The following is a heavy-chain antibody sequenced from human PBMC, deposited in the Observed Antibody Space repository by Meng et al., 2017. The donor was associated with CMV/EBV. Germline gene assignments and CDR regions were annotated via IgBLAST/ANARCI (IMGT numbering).Heavy chain of an antibody. CDR3: ARGRGTYYDFWGGYYGLTNSLYYYYGMDV. CDR1: GYTFTSYD. Sequence: ASVKVSCKASGYTFTSYDINWVRQATGQGLEWMGWMNPNSGNTGYAQKFQGRVTMTRNTSISTAYMELSSLRSEDTAVYYCARGRGTYYDFWGGYYGLTNSLYYYYGMDVWGQGTTVTVSS. CDR2: MNPNSGNT. J-gene: IGHJ6*02. V-gene: IGHV1-8*01. D-gene: IGHD3-3*01.